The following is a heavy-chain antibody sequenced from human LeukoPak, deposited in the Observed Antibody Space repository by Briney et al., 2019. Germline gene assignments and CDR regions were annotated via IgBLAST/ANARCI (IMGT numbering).Heavy chain of an antibody. CDR3: ARGPTIYSSGWYGRNWFDP. Sequence: PSETLSLTCAVYGVSFSGYYWSWIRQPPGKGLEWVGEINHSGSTNYNPSLKSRVTISVDTSKNQFSLKLSSVTAADTAVYYCARGPTIYSSGWYGRNWFDPWGQGTLVTVSS. CDR2: INHSGST. CDR1: GVSFSGYY. V-gene: IGHV4-34*01. D-gene: IGHD6-19*01. J-gene: IGHJ5*02.